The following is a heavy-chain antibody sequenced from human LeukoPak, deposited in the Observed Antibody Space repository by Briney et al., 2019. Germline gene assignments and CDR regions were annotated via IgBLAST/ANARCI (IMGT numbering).Heavy chain of an antibody. V-gene: IGHV1-46*01. CDR2: INLSGGST. CDR3: ASRSLDSCSGGSCYSGFDY. D-gene: IGHD2-15*01. J-gene: IGHJ4*02. CDR1: GYTFTSYY. Sequence: GASVRLSCKPSGYTFTSYYMHWVRQAPGQGLEGRGIINLSGGSTRAAQRFQGRVTMTRHPPTSPVYMGLSTLRPEDTAVYYCASRSLDSCSGGSCYSGFDYWGPGTLLTVSS.